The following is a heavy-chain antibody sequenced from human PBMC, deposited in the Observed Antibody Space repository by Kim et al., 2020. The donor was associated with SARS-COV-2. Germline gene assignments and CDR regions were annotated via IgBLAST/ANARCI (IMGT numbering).Heavy chain of an antibody. CDR1: GGTFSSYA. V-gene: IGHV1-69*04. CDR2: IIPILGIA. D-gene: IGHD6-19*01. Sequence: SVKVSCKASGGTFSSYAISWVRQAPGQGLEWMGRIIPILGIANYAQKLQGRVTITADKSTSTAYMELSSLRSEDTAVYYCASYSYSSGWYRFDYWGQGTLVTVSS. J-gene: IGHJ4*02. CDR3: ASYSYSSGWYRFDY.